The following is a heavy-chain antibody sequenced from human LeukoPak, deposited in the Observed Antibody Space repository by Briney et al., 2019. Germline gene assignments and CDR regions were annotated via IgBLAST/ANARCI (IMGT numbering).Heavy chain of an antibody. Sequence: SGGSLRLSCAASGFTISYYSMNWVRQAPGKGLEWVSYISSSGSTIYYADSVKGRFTISRDNAKDSLYLQMNSLRAEDTALYYCAKGSGRGSSSALDYWGQGTLVIVSS. D-gene: IGHD5-18*01. V-gene: IGHV3-48*01. CDR1: GFTISYYS. CDR2: ISSSGSTI. CDR3: AKGSGRGSSSALDY. J-gene: IGHJ4*02.